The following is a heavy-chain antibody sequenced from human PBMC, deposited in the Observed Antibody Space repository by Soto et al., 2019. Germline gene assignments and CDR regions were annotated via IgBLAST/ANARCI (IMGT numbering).Heavy chain of an antibody. D-gene: IGHD2-8*01. J-gene: IGHJ5*02. Sequence: SETLSLTCTVSGGSISSNYYYWGWIRQPPGKGLEWIGSIYYSGSTYYNPSLKSRVTISVDTSKNQFSLKLSSVTAADTAMYYCARNGDCTRPGCIVGWFDPWGPGTLVTVSS. V-gene: IGHV4-39*07. CDR3: ARNGDCTRPGCIVGWFDP. CDR2: IYYSGST. CDR1: GGSISSNYYY.